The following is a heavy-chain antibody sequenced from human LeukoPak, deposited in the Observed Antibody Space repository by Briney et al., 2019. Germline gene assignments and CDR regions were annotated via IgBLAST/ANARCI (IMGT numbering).Heavy chain of an antibody. CDR3: ASLRDGYNLDY. CDR1: GGSISSSRYY. Sequence: SETLSLTCTVSGGSISSSRYYWGWIRQPPGKGLEWIGSMYYSGSTYYNPSLKSRVTISVDTSKNQFSLKLSSVTAADTAVYYFASLRDGYNLDYWGQGTLVTVPS. D-gene: IGHD5-24*01. J-gene: IGHJ4*02. V-gene: IGHV4-39*01. CDR2: MYYSGST.